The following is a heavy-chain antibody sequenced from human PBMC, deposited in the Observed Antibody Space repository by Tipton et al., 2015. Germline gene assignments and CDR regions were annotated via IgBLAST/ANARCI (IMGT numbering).Heavy chain of an antibody. CDR1: GFTFNNYA. J-gene: IGHJ4*02. CDR3: VKDGYYYDSGGYSPLDY. Sequence: SLRLSCAASGFTFNNYAMNWVRQAPGKGLEWVSAISGSGGNTYYADSVKGRFTISRDNSKNTLYLQMSSLRAEDTAVYYCVKDGYYYDSGGYSPLDYWGQGTLVTVSS. V-gene: IGHV3-23*01. CDR2: ISGSGGNT. D-gene: IGHD3-22*01.